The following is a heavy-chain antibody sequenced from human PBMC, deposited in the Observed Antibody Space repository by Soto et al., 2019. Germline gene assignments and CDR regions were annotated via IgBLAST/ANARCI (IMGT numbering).Heavy chain of an antibody. CDR3: AKSFSITIFGVVTQIFDY. Sequence: PGGSLRLSCSASGFTFSNYAMHWVRQAPGKGLEYVSGISSNGGSTYYADSVKDRFTISRDNSQNTLYLQMNSLRAEDTAVYYCAKSFSITIFGVVTQIFDYWGQGTLVTVSS. CDR1: GFTFSNYA. J-gene: IGHJ4*02. D-gene: IGHD3-3*01. CDR2: ISSNGGST. V-gene: IGHV3-64D*08.